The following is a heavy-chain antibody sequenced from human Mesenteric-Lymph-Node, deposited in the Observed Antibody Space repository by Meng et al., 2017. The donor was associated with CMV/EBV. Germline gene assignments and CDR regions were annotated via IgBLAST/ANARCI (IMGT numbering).Heavy chain of an antibody. J-gene: IGHJ4*02. D-gene: IGHD1-1*01. CDR2: ISYDGSKK. CDR1: GFTFSSYD. Sequence: GESLKISCAACGFTFSSYDMHWVRQAPGKGLEWVALISYDGSKKYYTDSVKGRFTISRDNSKNTLFLQMNSLTPEDTAVYYCARDWNDGNDYWGQGTVVTVSS. CDR3: ARDWNDGNDY. V-gene: IGHV3-30-3*01.